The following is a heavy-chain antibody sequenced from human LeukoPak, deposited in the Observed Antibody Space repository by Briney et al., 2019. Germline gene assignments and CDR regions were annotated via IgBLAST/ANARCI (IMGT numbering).Heavy chain of an antibody. CDR1: GGTFSSYA. D-gene: IGHD1-26*01. V-gene: IGHV1-69*13. CDR3: ARMAGGAVGATTVDY. J-gene: IGHJ4*02. CDR2: IIPIFGTA. Sequence: GASVKVSCKASGGTFSSYAISWVRQAPGQGLEWMGGIIPIFGTANYAQKFQGRVTITADESTSTAYMELSSLRSEDTAVYYCARMAGGAVGATTVDYWGQGTLVTVSS.